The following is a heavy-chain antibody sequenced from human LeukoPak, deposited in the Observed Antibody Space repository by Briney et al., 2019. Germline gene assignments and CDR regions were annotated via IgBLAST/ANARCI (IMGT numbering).Heavy chain of an antibody. J-gene: IGHJ4*02. CDR3: ARGAYDFWSGQFDY. Sequence: ASVKVSCKASGYTFTSYGISWVRQAPGQGLEWMGWINPNSGGTNYAQKFQGRVTMTRDTSISTAYMELSRLRSDDTAVYYCARGAYDFWSGQFDYWGQGTLVTVSS. D-gene: IGHD3-3*01. CDR1: GYTFTSYG. V-gene: IGHV1-2*02. CDR2: INPNSGGT.